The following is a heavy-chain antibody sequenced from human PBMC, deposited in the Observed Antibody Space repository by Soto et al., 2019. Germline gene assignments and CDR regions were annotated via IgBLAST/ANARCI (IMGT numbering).Heavy chain of an antibody. CDR1: GFNFGGYA. Sequence: QVQLVESGGGVVQPGGSLRLSCAASGFNFGGYAMHWIRQTPGKGLDWVAYISYDGGRRDYADSVKGRFTISRDNSKNMLYLEMNSLRDEDTAAYYCVRDWRQYAGGYDYWGQGTLLAVSS. CDR3: VRDWRQYAGGYDY. CDR2: ISYDGGRR. V-gene: IGHV3-30*04. J-gene: IGHJ4*02. D-gene: IGHD3-3*01.